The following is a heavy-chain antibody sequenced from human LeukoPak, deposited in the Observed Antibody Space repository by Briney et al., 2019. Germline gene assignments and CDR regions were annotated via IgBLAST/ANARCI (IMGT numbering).Heavy chain of an antibody. CDR2: IDPSDSYT. CDR3: ARHLTYGSPDY. CDR1: GYSFTTYW. V-gene: IGHV5-10-1*01. Sequence: GESLKISCKGSGYSFTTYWISWVRQMPGKGLEWMGTIDPSDSYTNYSPSFQGHVTISANKSISTAYLQWSSLKASDTAMYYCARHLTYGSPDYWGQGTLVTVSS. D-gene: IGHD1-26*01. J-gene: IGHJ4*02.